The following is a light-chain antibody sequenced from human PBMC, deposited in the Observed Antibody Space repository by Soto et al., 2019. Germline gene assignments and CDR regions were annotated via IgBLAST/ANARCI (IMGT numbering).Light chain of an antibody. Sequence: QSTQPPFSLYASVGDRVTITCRASQGISSYFAWYQQKQGKAPNLMIYAASILQSGVPSRFSGSGSGTDFTLTINSLQPEDVATYYCQQLKSYPITFGQGTRLEIK. CDR1: QGISSY. CDR2: AAS. CDR3: QQLKSYPIT. V-gene: IGKV1-9*01. J-gene: IGKJ5*01.